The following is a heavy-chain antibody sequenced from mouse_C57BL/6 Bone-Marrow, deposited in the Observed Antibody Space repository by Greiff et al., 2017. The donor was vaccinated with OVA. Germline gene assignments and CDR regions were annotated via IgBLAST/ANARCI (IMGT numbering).Heavy chain of an antibody. J-gene: IGHJ1*03. CDR1: AFTFIYYY. CDR2: ISNGGGST. CDR3: ARHSWLRGYFDV. V-gene: IGHV5-12*01. D-gene: IGHD2-2*01. Sequence: EVTVGGAVVGLVQPGGSLKLSRAASAFTFIYYYMYWVRQTPEKRLEWVAYISNGGGSTYYPDTVKGRFTISRDNAKNTLYLQMSRLKSEDTAMYYCARHSWLRGYFDVWGTGTTVTVSS.